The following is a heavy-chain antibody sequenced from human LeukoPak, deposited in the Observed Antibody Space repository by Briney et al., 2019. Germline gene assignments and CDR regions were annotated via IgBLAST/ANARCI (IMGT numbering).Heavy chain of an antibody. V-gene: IGHV1-2*02. Sequence: ASVKVSCKASGGTVNNFGISWVRQAPGQGLEWMGWINPNSGGTNYAQKFQGRVTMTRDTSISTAYMELSRLRSDDTAVYYCARGRKYSGYDWLFNYWGQGTLVTVSS. CDR2: INPNSGGT. J-gene: IGHJ4*02. CDR1: GGTVNNFG. D-gene: IGHD5-12*01. CDR3: ARGRKYSGYDWLFNY.